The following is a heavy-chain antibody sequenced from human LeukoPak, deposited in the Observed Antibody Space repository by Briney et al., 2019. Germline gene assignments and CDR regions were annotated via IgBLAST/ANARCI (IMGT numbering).Heavy chain of an antibody. Sequence: GASVKVSCKASGYTFTSYGISWVRQAPGQGLEWMGGIIPIFGTANYAQKFQGRVTITADESTTTAYMELSSLRSEDTAVYYCARGGRFVLVRGAFDIWGQGTMVTVSS. V-gene: IGHV1-69*13. CDR1: GYTFTSYG. J-gene: IGHJ3*02. CDR2: IIPIFGTA. D-gene: IGHD6-6*01. CDR3: ARGGRFVLVRGAFDI.